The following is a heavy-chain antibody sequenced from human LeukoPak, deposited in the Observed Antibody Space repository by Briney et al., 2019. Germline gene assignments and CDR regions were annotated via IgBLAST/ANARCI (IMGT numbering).Heavy chain of an antibody. D-gene: IGHD3-10*01. CDR3: ARGADLYGSGSSHWFDP. J-gene: IGHJ5*02. Sequence: ASVKVSCKASGYTFTGYYMHWVRQAPGQGLEWMGWINPNSGGTNYAQKFQGRVTMTRDTSISTAYMELSRLRSDDTAVYYCARGADLYGSGSSHWFDPWGQGTLVTVSS. CDR1: GYTFTGYY. V-gene: IGHV1-2*02. CDR2: INPNSGGT.